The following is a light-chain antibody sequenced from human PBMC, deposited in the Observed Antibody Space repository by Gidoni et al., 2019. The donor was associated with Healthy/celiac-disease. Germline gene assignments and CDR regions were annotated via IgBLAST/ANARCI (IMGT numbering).Light chain of an antibody. J-gene: IGKJ4*02. Sequence: IVITQSPYSLSVSLGERATINCKSSQSVLYSSNNKNYLDWYQQKPGQPPKLLIYWASTRESGVPDRFSGSGSGTDFTLTISSLQAEDVAVYYCQQYYSTPLTFGGGTKVEIK. CDR1: QSVLYSSNNKNY. V-gene: IGKV4-1*01. CDR3: QQYYSTPLT. CDR2: WAS.